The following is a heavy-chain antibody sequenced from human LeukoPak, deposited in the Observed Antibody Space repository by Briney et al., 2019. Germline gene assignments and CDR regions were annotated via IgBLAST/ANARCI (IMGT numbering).Heavy chain of an antibody. CDR1: GYTFTSYA. Sequence: GASVKVSCKASGYTFTSYAMNWVRQAPGQGLEWMGWINTNTGNPTYAQGFTGRFVFSLDTSVSTAYLQISSLKAEDTAVYYCARVSVNSGWYYYYYMDVWGKGTTVTVSS. CDR2: INTNTGNP. V-gene: IGHV7-4-1*02. D-gene: IGHD6-19*01. J-gene: IGHJ6*03. CDR3: ARVSVNSGWYYYYYMDV.